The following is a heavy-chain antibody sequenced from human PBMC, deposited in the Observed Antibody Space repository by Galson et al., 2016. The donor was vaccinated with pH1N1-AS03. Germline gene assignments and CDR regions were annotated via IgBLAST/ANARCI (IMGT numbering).Heavy chain of an antibody. J-gene: IGHJ4*02. V-gene: IGHV3-23*01. CDR1: GFTFDNFA. CDR3: VKDFGVGWELQHFDW. CDR2: ISGRSGVT. D-gene: IGHD1-26*01. Sequence: SLRLSCAASGFTFDNFAMSWVRQAPGQGLEWVESISGRSGVTYYPASVKGRFTISRDNSRNILDLQMSNLRAEDTARYFCVKDFGVGWELQHFDWWGQGTLLTVSS.